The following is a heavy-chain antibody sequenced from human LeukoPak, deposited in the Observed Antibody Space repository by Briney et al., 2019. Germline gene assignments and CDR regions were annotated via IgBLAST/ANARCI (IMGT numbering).Heavy chain of an antibody. CDR3: ARGLGYSSGWLTYYYYGMDV. D-gene: IGHD6-19*01. CDR1: GFTFSSYS. Sequence: GGSLRLSCAASGFTFSSYSMNWVCQAPGKGLEWVSSISSSSSYIYYADSVKGRFTISRDNAKNSLYLQMNSLRAEDTAVYYCARGLGYSSGWLTYYYYGMDVWGKGTTVTVSS. V-gene: IGHV3-21*01. J-gene: IGHJ6*04. CDR2: ISSSSSYI.